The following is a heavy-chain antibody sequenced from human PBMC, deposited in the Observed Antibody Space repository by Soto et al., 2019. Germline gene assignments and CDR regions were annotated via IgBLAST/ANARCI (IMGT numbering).Heavy chain of an antibody. CDR1: GGTFSSYA. D-gene: IGHD6-13*01. Sequence: QVQLVQSGAEVKKPGSSVKVSCKASGGTFSSYAISWVRQAPGQGLEWMGGIIPIFGTANYAQKFQGRVTITADESTSTAYMELSSLRSEDTAVYYFARSGGYIAAAGTYHPGMDVWGQGTTVTVSS. V-gene: IGHV1-69*01. CDR2: IIPIFGTA. J-gene: IGHJ6*02. CDR3: ARSGGYIAAAGTYHPGMDV.